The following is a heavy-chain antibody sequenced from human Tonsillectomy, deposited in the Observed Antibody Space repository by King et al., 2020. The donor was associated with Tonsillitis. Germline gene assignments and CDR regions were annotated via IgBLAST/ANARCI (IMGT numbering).Heavy chain of an antibody. V-gene: IGHV3-43*01. D-gene: IGHD5-18*01. Sequence: VQLVESGGVVVQPGGSLRLSCAASGFTFDDYSMHWVRQVPGESLEWVSLISGDGSKTYYADSVKGRFTMSRDNSKNSLYLQMNSLTPEVAALYFCAKTARKGLLMDWFDFWGQGTLVTVSS. CDR2: ISGDGSKT. CDR3: AKTARKGLLMDWFDF. J-gene: IGHJ5*01. CDR1: GFTFDDYS.